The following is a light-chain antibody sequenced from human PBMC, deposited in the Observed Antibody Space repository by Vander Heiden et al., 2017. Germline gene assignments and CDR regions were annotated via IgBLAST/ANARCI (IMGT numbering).Light chain of an antibody. J-gene: IGKJ1*01. Sequence: DIVLTQSPGTLSLSPGERATLSCWASQTVTSNYLAWYQQKPGQASRLLIYGASNRATGIPDRFSGIGFGTEFTLTISRLEPEDFAVYFCQQYVKSPRTFGQGTKVEVK. CDR3: QQYVKSPRT. V-gene: IGKV3-20*01. CDR2: GAS. CDR1: QTVTSNY.